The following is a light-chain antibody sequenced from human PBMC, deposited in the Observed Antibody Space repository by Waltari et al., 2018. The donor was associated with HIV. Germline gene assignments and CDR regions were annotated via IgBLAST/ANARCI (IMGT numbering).Light chain of an antibody. CDR1: NIGSKS. Sequence: SSVLTQPPSVSVAPGQTARIPCGGPNIGSKSVPWYQQRPGRAPVLVVYDDRVRPSGIPERFSGSNSGNTATLTISRVEAGDEADYYCHVWNSTSDLGVFGGGTQLTVL. CDR2: DDR. V-gene: IGLV3-21*02. CDR3: HVWNSTSDLGV. J-gene: IGLJ7*01.